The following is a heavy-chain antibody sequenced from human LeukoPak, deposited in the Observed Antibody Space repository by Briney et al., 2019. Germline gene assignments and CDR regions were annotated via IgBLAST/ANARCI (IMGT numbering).Heavy chain of an antibody. D-gene: IGHD4-23*01. V-gene: IGHV4-39*07. J-gene: IGHJ4*02. CDR1: GGSISSSSYY. CDR3: AGTYGGNSYYFDY. CDR2: IYYSGST. Sequence: PETLSLTCTVSGGSISSSSYYWGWIRQPPGKGLEWIGSIYYSGSTYYNPSLKSRVTISVDTSKNQFSLKLSSVTAADTAVYYCAGTYGGNSYYFDYWGQGTLVTVSS.